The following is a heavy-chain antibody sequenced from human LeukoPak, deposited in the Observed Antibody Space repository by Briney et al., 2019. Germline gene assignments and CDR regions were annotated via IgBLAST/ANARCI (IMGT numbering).Heavy chain of an antibody. CDR2: ISYDGSNK. CDR3: ARLYGDDS. V-gene: IGHV3-30*04. Sequence: RGSLRLSCAASGFTFSSYAMHWVRQAPGKGLEWVAVISYDGSNKYYADSVKGRFTISRDNSKNTLYLQMNSLRAEDTAVYYCARLYGDDSWGQGTLVTVSS. CDR1: GFTFSSYA. J-gene: IGHJ5*01. D-gene: IGHD4-17*01.